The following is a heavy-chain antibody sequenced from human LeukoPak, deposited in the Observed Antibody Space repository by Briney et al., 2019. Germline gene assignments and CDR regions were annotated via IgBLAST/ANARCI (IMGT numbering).Heavy chain of an antibody. CDR2: ISYDGSNK. D-gene: IGHD2-15*01. J-gene: IGHJ3*02. CDR3: AKDSPLSLGRSSDAFDI. V-gene: IGHV3-30*18. CDR1: GFTFSSYG. Sequence: NPGRSLRLSCAASGFTFSSYGMHWVRQAPGKGLEWVAVISYDGSNKYYADSVKGRFTISRDNSKNTLYLQMNSLRAEDTAVYYCAKDSPLSLGRSSDAFDIWGQGTMVTVSS.